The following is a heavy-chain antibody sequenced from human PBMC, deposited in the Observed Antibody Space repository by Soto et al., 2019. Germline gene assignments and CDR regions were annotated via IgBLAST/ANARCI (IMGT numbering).Heavy chain of an antibody. CDR2: ISGSGGST. V-gene: IGHV3-23*01. CDR1: GFTFSSYA. D-gene: IGHD3-3*01. CDR3: AKDRENDFWSGYSPPSFDY. Sequence: VQLLESGGGLVQPGGSLRLSCAASGFTFSSYAMSWVRQAPGKGLEWVSAISGSGGSTYYADSVKGRFTISRDNSKNTLYLQMNSLSAEDTAVYYCAKDRENDFWSGYSPPSFDYWGQGTLVTVSS. J-gene: IGHJ4*02.